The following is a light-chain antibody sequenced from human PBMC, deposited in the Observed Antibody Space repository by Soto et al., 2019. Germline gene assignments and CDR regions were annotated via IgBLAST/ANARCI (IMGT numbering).Light chain of an antibody. CDR1: QSISSR. Sequence: DIQMTQSPSTLSASVGDRVTITCRASQSISSRLAWYQQKPGKAPKLLIYKASSLESGVPSRFSGSGSGTEFTLTISSLQPDDSATYYCQQYNNYWTFGQGTKVEIK. CDR2: KAS. V-gene: IGKV1-5*03. CDR3: QQYNNYWT. J-gene: IGKJ1*01.